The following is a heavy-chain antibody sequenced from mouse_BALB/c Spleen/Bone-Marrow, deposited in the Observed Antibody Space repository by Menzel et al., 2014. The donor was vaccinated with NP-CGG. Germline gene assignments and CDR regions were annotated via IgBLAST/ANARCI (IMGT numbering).Heavy chain of an antibody. J-gene: IGHJ2*01. CDR1: GFTFSSYG. CDR3: ARDYYGSSDY. CDR2: INSNGGST. V-gene: IGHV5-6-3*01. Sequence: EVNLVESGGGLVQPGGPLKLSCAASGFTFSSYGMSWVRQTPDKRLELVATINSNGGSTYYPDSVKGRFTISRDNAKNTLYLQMSSLKSEDTAMYYCARDYYGSSDYWGQGTTLTVSS. D-gene: IGHD1-1*01.